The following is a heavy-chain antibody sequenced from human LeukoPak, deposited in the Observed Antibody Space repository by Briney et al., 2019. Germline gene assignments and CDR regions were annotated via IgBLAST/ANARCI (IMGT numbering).Heavy chain of an antibody. Sequence: PGGSLRLSCAASGFTFSRYSMNWVRQAPGKGLEWVSSISSSSSYIYYADSVKGRFTISRDNAKTSLYLQMNSLRAEDTAVYYCVKDRDDFWSGYFDYWGQGTLVTVSS. D-gene: IGHD3-3*01. J-gene: IGHJ4*02. CDR1: GFTFSRYS. CDR3: VKDRDDFWSGYFDY. V-gene: IGHV3-21*01. CDR2: ISSSSSYI.